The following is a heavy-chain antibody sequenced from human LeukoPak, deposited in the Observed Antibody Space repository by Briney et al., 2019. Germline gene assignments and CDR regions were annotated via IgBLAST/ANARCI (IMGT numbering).Heavy chain of an antibody. Sequence: GGSLRLSCAASGFTFSSYEMNWVRQAPGKGLEWVSYISSSGSTIYYAGSVKGRFTISRDNAKNSLYLQMNSLRAEDTAVYYCARVWFGELLSWYFDLWGRGTLVTVSS. CDR1: GFTFSSYE. CDR2: ISSSGSTI. J-gene: IGHJ2*01. V-gene: IGHV3-48*03. CDR3: ARVWFGELLSWYFDL. D-gene: IGHD3-10*01.